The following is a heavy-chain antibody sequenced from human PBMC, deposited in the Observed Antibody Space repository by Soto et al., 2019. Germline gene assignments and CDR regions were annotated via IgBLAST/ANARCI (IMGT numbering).Heavy chain of an antibody. V-gene: IGHV4-34*01. CDR3: ARAPVLWFRGGNWFDP. CDR2: INHSGST. J-gene: IGHJ5*02. D-gene: IGHD3-10*01. CDR1: GGSFSGYY. Sequence: PSETLSLTCAVYGGSFSGYYWSWIRQPPGKGLEWIGEINHSGSTNYNPSLKSRVTISVDTSKNQFSLKLSSVTAADTAVYYCARAPVLWFRGGNWFDPWGQGTLVTVSS.